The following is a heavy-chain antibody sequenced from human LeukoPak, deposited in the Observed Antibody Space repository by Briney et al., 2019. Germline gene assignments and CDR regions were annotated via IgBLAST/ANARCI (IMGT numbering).Heavy chain of an antibody. J-gene: IGHJ4*02. CDR1: GGSFSGYY. D-gene: IGHD4-17*01. Sequence: SETLSLTCAVYGGSFSGYYWSWIRQPPGKGLEWIGYIYYSGSTNYNPSLKSRVTISVDTSKNQFSLKLSSVTAADTAVYYCARGLAYGDYWFYFDYWGQGTLVTVSS. V-gene: IGHV4-59*01. CDR2: IYYSGST. CDR3: ARGLAYGDYWFYFDY.